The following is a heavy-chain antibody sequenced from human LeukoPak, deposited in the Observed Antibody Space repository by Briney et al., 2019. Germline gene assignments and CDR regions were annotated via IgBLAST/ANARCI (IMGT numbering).Heavy chain of an antibody. CDR1: GGTFSSYA. CDR2: IIPIFGTA. Sequence: GASVTVSCKASGGTFSSYAISWVRQAPGQGLEWMGGIIPIFGTANYAQKFQGRVTITTDESTSTAYMELSSLRSEDTAVYYCARGSKGLWFGELSYWGQGTLVTVSS. CDR3: ARGSKGLWFGELSY. D-gene: IGHD3-10*01. J-gene: IGHJ4*02. V-gene: IGHV1-69*05.